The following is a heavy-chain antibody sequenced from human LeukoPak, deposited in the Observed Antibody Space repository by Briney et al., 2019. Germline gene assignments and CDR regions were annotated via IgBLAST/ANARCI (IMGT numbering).Heavy chain of an antibody. J-gene: IGHJ4*02. D-gene: IGHD5-18*01. V-gene: IGHV4-59*01. CDR2: IYYSGST. Sequence: SETLSPTCTVSGGSISSYYWSWIRQPPGKGLEGIGYIYYSGSTNYNPSLKSRVTISVDTSKNQFSLKLSSVTAADTAVYYCARVQLWSRSYFDYWGQGTLVAVSS. CDR3: ARVQLWSRSYFDY. CDR1: GGSISSYY.